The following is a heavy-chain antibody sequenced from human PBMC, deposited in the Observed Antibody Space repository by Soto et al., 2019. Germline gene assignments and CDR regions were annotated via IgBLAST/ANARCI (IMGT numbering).Heavy chain of an antibody. J-gene: IGHJ5*02. Sequence: PGGSPRLSCAASGFTFSSYAMSWVRQAPGKGLEWVSAISGSGGSTYYADSVKGRFTISRDNSKNTLYLQMNSLRAEDTAVYYCAKDRITGTTQLWFDPWGQGTLVTVSS. CDR2: ISGSGGST. CDR3: AKDRITGTTQLWFDP. D-gene: IGHD1-7*01. V-gene: IGHV3-23*01. CDR1: GFTFSSYA.